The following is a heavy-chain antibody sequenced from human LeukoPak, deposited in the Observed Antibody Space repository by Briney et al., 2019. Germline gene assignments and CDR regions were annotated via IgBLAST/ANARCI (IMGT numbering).Heavy chain of an antibody. Sequence: ASLRDSCMPSGYTLTGYFLHWVRQAPGHALEWMGCISPNTGATMYSQKFEDRVTMSRDTPIDTAYLDLRSLRSGDTAVYYCARDHVGSGWPRPYYFEFWGQGTLVTVSS. CDR2: ISPNTGAT. V-gene: IGHV1-2*02. CDR3: ARDHVGSGWPRPYYFEF. D-gene: IGHD6-19*01. J-gene: IGHJ4*02. CDR1: GYTLTGYF.